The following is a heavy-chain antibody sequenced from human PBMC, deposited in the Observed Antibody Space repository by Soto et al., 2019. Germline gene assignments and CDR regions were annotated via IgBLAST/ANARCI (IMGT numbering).Heavy chain of an antibody. J-gene: IGHJ4*02. CDR2: ISSSSSTI. V-gene: IGHV3-48*02. D-gene: IGHD3-22*01. Sequence: GGSLRLSCAASGFTFSSYSMNWVLQTQGKGLEWVSYISSSSSTIYYADSVKGRFTISRENAKNSLYLQMNSLRDEDTAVYYCAREQGLYYYDSSGSTPDYWGQGTLVTVSS. CDR3: AREQGLYYYDSSGSTPDY. CDR1: GFTFSSYS.